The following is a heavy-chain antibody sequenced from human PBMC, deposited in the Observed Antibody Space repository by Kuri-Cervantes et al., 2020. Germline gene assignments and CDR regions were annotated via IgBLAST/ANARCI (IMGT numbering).Heavy chain of an antibody. J-gene: IGHJ4*02. CDR2: IREDGGVK. Sequence: LSLTCAASGFTFSSYSMNWVRQAPGKGLQWVANIREDGGVKKYVDSVKGRFTLSRDNGKNSVYLQMDSLRADDTAVYYCARRYCSGGSCYWDFDYWGQGTLVTVSS. V-gene: IGHV3-7*01. D-gene: IGHD2-15*01. CDR1: GFTFSSYS. CDR3: ARRYCSGGSCYWDFDY.